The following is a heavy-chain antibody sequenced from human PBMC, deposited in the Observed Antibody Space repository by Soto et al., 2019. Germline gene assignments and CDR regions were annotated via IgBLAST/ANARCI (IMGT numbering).Heavy chain of an antibody. D-gene: IGHD2-21*02. CDR1: GSPFSPYT. J-gene: IGHJ4*02. Sequence: QVQLVESGGGVVQPGRSLRLSCAASGSPFSPYTMHWVRQAPGRGLEWVAVISYDGSDKYYADSVKGRITISRDNSKNTLYLQMNSLRAEDTAVYYCARGGGFCGGDCYKGGIDYWGQGTLVTVSS. V-gene: IGHV3-30-3*01. CDR3: ARGGGFCGGDCYKGGIDY. CDR2: ISYDGSDK.